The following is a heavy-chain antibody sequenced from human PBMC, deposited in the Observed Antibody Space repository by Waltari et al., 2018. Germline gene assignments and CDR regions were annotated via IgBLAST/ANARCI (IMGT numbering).Heavy chain of an antibody. CDR2: IRTYNGET. J-gene: IGHJ1*01. D-gene: IGHD2-8*01. Sequence: QVHLVQSGAEVKKPGASVKVSCKASGYSFSSYSLNWVRQVPGQGLEWMGWIRTYNGETDYAQKFQDRVTMTTDTSTSTAYMELRSLTSDDTAVYYCARDPGVLYFQHWGQGTLVTVSS. CDR3: ARDPGVLYFQH. CDR1: GYSFSSYS. V-gene: IGHV1-18*01.